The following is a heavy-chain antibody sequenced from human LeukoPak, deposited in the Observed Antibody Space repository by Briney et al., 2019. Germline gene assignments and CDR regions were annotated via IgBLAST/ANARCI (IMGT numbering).Heavy chain of an antibody. J-gene: IGHJ4*02. CDR1: GFTFSNYW. V-gene: IGHV3-7*01. CDR2: IKQDGSEK. D-gene: IGHD2/OR15-2a*01. Sequence: GGSLRLSCAASGFTFSNYWMSWVRQAPGKGLEWVANIKQDGSEKYYMDSVKGRFTISRDNANNSLYLQMNSLRAEDTAVYYCARLISGYFDYWGQGTLVTVSS. CDR3: ARLISGYFDY.